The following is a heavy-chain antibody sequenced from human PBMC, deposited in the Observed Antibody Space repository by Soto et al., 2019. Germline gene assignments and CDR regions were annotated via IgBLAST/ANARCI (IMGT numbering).Heavy chain of an antibody. J-gene: IGHJ5*02. CDR3: ARNPPPGSRRGWFDP. CDR1: GGSISSGGYY. CDR2: IYYSGST. Sequence: PSETLSLTCTVSGGSISSGGYYWIWIRQHPGKGLEWIGYIYYSGSTYYNPSLKGRVTISVDTSKNQFSLKLSSVTAADTAVYYCARNPPPGSRRGWFDPWGQGTLVTVSS. V-gene: IGHV4-31*03.